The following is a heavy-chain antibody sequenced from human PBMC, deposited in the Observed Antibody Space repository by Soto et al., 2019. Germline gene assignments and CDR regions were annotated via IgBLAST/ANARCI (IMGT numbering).Heavy chain of an antibody. Sequence: SETLSLTCTVSGGSISSYYWSWIRQPAGKGLEWIGRIYTSGSTNYNPSLKSRVTMSVDTSKNQFSLKLSSVTAADTAVYYCASACSSNSCYDVFDYWGQGTLVTVSS. J-gene: IGHJ4*02. CDR2: IYTSGST. D-gene: IGHD2-2*01. CDR1: GGSISSYY. V-gene: IGHV4-4*07. CDR3: ASACSSNSCYDVFDY.